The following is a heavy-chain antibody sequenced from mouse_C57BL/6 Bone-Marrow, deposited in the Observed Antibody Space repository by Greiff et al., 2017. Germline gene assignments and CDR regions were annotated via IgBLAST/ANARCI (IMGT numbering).Heavy chain of an antibody. Sequence: VKLVESGPGLVQPSQSLSITCTVSGFSLTSYGVHWVRQSPGKGLEWLGVIWSGGSTDYNAAFISRLSISKDNSKSQVFFKMNSLQADDTAIYYCARGRGLLRFAYWGQGTLVTVSA. V-gene: IGHV2-2*01. CDR3: ARGRGLLRFAY. J-gene: IGHJ3*01. CDR2: IWSGGST. CDR1: GFSLTSYG. D-gene: IGHD1-1*01.